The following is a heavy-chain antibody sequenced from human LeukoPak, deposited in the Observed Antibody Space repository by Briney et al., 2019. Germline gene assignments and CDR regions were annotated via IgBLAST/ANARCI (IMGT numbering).Heavy chain of an antibody. J-gene: IGHJ5*02. Sequence: PSETLSLTCTVSGGSISSSSYYWGWIRQPPGKGLEWIGYIYYSGSTNYNPSLKSRVTISVDTSKNQFSLKLSSVTAADTAVYYCASQRLIAAAGTWRVWSDPWGQGTLVTVSS. CDR2: IYYSGST. D-gene: IGHD6-13*01. V-gene: IGHV4-61*05. CDR3: ASQRLIAAAGTWRVWSDP. CDR1: GGSISSSSYY.